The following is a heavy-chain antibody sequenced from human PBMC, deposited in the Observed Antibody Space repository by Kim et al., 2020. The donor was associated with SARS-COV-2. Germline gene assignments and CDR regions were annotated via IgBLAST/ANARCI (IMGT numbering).Heavy chain of an antibody. CDR1: GFTFSSYG. Sequence: GGSLRLSCAASGFTFSSYGMHWVRQAPGKGLEWVAVISYDGSNKYYADSVKGRFTISRDNSKNTLYLQMNSLGAEDTAVYYCAKDPAYYYDSSGYSIFDYWGQGTLVTVSS. CDR2: ISYDGSNK. J-gene: IGHJ4*02. D-gene: IGHD3-22*01. V-gene: IGHV3-30*18. CDR3: AKDPAYYYDSSGYSIFDY.